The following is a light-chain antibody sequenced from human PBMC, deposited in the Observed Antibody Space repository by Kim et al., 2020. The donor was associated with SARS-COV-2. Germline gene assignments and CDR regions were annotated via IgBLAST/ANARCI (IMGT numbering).Light chain of an antibody. Sequence: DIQMTQSPSSLSASVRDRVTITCQASQDINKFLNWYQQKPGKAPKLLIYDASNLETGVPSRFSGSGSGTHFTLTISGLQPEDIATYYCQQYDYPPLPFGGGTKVDIK. J-gene: IGKJ4*01. V-gene: IGKV1-33*01. CDR1: QDINKF. CDR2: DAS. CDR3: QQYDYPPLP.